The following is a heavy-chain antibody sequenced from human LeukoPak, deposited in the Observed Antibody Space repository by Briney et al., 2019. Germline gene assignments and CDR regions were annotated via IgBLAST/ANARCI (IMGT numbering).Heavy chain of an antibody. Sequence: SETLSLTCTVSGGSISSYYWSWIRQPPGKGLEWIGYIYCSGSTNYNPSLKSRVTISVDTSKNQFSLKLSSVTAADTAVYYCARAHYGSGSYYMAAHYYFDYWGQGTLVTVSS. CDR1: GGSISSYY. V-gene: IGHV4-59*01. J-gene: IGHJ4*02. CDR2: IYCSGST. D-gene: IGHD3-10*01. CDR3: ARAHYGSGSYYMAAHYYFDY.